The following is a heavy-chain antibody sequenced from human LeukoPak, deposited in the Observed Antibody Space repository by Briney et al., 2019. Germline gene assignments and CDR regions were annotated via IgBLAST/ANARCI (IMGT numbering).Heavy chain of an antibody. CDR2: ISGSGGST. CDR3: AKDRRSSGYLFDY. J-gene: IGHJ4*02. V-gene: IGHV3-23*01. CDR1: GFTFSSYA. Sequence: PGGPLRLSRAASGFTFSSYAMSWVRQAPGKGLEWVSAISGSGGSTYYADSVKGRFTISRDNSKNTLYLQMDSLRAEDTAVYYCAKDRRSSGYLFDYWGQGTLVTVSS. D-gene: IGHD3-22*01.